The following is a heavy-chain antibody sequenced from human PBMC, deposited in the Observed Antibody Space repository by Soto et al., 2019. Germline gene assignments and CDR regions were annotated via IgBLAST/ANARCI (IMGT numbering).Heavy chain of an antibody. CDR2: IYYTGNS. D-gene: IGHD3-10*01. Sequence: QVQLQESGPGLVKPSQTLSLTCTVSGASISSGAYYWSWIRQQPGKGLEWVGYIYYTGNSYYNPSLKSRISMSIDTSNNQFSLRLSSVTAADTAVYYCAAGSGTHYSVATGFDFWGLGTLVTVS. CDR3: AAGSGTHYSVATGFDF. V-gene: IGHV4-31*03. CDR1: GASISSGAYY. J-gene: IGHJ4*02.